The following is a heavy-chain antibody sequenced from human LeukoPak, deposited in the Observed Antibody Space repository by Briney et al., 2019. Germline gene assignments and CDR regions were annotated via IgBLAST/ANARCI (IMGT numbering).Heavy chain of an antibody. D-gene: IGHD3-22*01. CDR3: ARSRYYDSSGQPLYFFDY. CDR2: INPNSGGT. CDR1: GYTFTGYY. J-gene: IGHJ4*02. Sequence: GASVKVSCKASGYTFTGYYMHWVRQAPGQGLEWMGRINPNSGGTNYAQKFRGRVTMTRDTSISTAYMELSRLRSDDTAVYYCARSRYYDSSGQPLYFFDYWGQGTLVTVSS. V-gene: IGHV1-2*06.